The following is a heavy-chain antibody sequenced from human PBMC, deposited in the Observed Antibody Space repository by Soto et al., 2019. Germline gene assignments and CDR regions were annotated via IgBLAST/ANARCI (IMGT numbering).Heavy chain of an antibody. V-gene: IGHV1-69*16. CDR2: IIPLLKTV. CDR1: GGTFASYS. Sequence: VQSGAEVKKPGSSVNVSCKASGGTFASYSITWVRQAPGQRLEWMGEIIPLLKTVNYAQKFQGRVXXXXXXXXXXVYMALSRLRSDDTAVYYCARDPVDLFGYMDVWGHGTTVTVS. J-gene: IGHJ6*02. D-gene: IGHD6-25*01. CDR3: ARDPVDLFGYMDV.